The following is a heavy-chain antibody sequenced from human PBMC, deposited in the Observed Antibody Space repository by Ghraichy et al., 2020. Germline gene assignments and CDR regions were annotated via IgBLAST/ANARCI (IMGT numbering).Heavy chain of an antibody. D-gene: IGHD3-22*01. Sequence: SETLSLTCTVSGGSISSYYWSWIRQPPGKGLEWIGYIYYSGSTNYNPSLKSRVTISVDTSKNQFSLKLSSVTAADTAVYYCARVWYDSSGYYYFDYWGQGTLVTVSS. CDR1: GGSISSYY. CDR3: ARVWYDSSGYYYFDY. J-gene: IGHJ4*02. CDR2: IYYSGST. V-gene: IGHV4-59*01.